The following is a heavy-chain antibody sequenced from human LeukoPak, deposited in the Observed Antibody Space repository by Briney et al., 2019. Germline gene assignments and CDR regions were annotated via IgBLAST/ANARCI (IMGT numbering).Heavy chain of an antibody. Sequence: SETLSLTCTVSGGSISSYYWGWLRQPPGKGLEWIGSIYYSGSTYYNPSLKSRVTISVDTSKNQFSLKLSSVTAADTAVYYCARRDCSSTSCYREGYYYYYMDVWGKGTTVTVSS. J-gene: IGHJ6*03. D-gene: IGHD2-2*02. CDR2: IYYSGST. V-gene: IGHV4-39*01. CDR1: GGSISSYY. CDR3: ARRDCSSTSCYREGYYYYYMDV.